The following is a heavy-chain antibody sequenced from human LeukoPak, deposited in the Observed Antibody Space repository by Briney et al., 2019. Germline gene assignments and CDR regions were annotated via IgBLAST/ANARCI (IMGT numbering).Heavy chain of an antibody. CDR3: ARGVLDVWSGSYYYYYMDV. CDR1: GYTFTGYY. Sequence: ASVKVSCKASGYTFTGYYMHWVRQAPGQGLEWMGWINPNRGGTNYAQKFQGRVTTTRDTSISTAYMELSRLRSDDTAVYYCARGVLDVWSGSYYYYYMDVWGKGTTVTVSS. V-gene: IGHV1-2*02. CDR2: INPNRGGT. J-gene: IGHJ6*03. D-gene: IGHD3-3*01.